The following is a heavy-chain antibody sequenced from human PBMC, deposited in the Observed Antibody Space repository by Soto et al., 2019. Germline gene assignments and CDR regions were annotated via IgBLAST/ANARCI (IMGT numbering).Heavy chain of an antibody. J-gene: IGHJ6*03. Sequence: EVQLLESGGGLVQPGGSLRLACAASGFNFGTYAMGWVRQAPGKALAWVSSAGSGSSRYYADSVRGRLTVSRDTSKSTLYLEMSSLRAEDTALYYCVKFRGQAYSYYHMDVWGKGTTVTVSS. CDR3: VKFRGQAYSYYHMDV. CDR1: GFNFGTYA. V-gene: IGHV3-23*01. CDR2: SAGSGSSR.